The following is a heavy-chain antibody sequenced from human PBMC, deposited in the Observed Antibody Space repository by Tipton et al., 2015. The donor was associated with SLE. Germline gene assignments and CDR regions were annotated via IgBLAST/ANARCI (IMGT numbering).Heavy chain of an antibody. J-gene: IGHJ3*02. V-gene: IGHV3-21*01. CDR1: GFTFSSYS. Sequence: GSLRLSCAASGFTFSSYSMNWVRQAPGKGLEWVSSISSSRTYIYYADSVKGRFTISRDNAKNSLYLQMNSLRAEDTAVYYCARDRVAAPGEDAFDIWGQGTMVTVSS. CDR2: ISSSRTYI. CDR3: ARDRVAAPGEDAFDI. D-gene: IGHD6-13*01.